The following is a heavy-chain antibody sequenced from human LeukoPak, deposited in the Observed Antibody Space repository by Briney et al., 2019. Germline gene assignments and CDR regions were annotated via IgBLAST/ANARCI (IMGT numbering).Heavy chain of an antibody. CDR2: ISGSGGST. J-gene: IGHJ4*02. CDR1: GFTFSSYA. CDR3: AKDRGDGDYYFDY. D-gene: IGHD4-17*01. Sequence: PGGSLRLSCVASGFTFSSYAMSWVRQAPGKGLEWVSAISGSGGSTYYADSVKGRFTISRDNSKNTLYLQMNSLRAEDTAVYYCAKDRGDGDYYFDYWGQGTLVTVSS. V-gene: IGHV3-23*01.